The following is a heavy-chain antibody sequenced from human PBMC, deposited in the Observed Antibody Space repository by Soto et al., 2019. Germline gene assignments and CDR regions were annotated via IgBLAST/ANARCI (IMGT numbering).Heavy chain of an antibody. J-gene: IGHJ3*01. Sequence: GGSLRLSCAASGFTFDDYAMHWVRQAPGKGLEWVSGISWNSGSIGYADSVKGRFTISRDNAKNSLYLQMNSLRAEDTALYYCAKDKKLKGVWYWTSPQDLWGQGTMVTVSS. CDR3: AKDKKLKGVWYWTSPQDL. D-gene: IGHD2-8*02. CDR2: ISWNSGSI. V-gene: IGHV3-9*01. CDR1: GFTFDDYA.